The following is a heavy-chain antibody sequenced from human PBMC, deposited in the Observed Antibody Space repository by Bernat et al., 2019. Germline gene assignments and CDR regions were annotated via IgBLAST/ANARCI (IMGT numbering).Heavy chain of an antibody. CDR2: ISYDGSNK. V-gene: IGHV3-30-3*01. Sequence: QVQLVESGGGVVQPGRSLRLSCAASGFTFSNYAMHWVRQAPGKGLEWVAVISYDGSNKYYADSVKGRFTISRDNSKNTLYLQMNSLRAEDTAVYYCAREDDTLEYWGQGTLVTVSS. D-gene: IGHD3-9*01. CDR3: AREDDTLEY. CDR1: GFTFSNYA. J-gene: IGHJ4*02.